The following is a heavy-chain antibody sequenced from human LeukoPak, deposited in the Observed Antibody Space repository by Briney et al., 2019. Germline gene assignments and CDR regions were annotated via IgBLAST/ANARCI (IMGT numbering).Heavy chain of an antibody. Sequence: GASVKVSCKASGYTFTNYEINWVRQATGQGLEWMGWMNPNSGNTGYAQKFQGRVTMTRNTSISTAYMELSSLRSEDTAVYYCARVPANRVWFGELPGYYFDYWGQGTLVTVSS. D-gene: IGHD3-10*01. CDR2: MNPNSGNT. CDR1: GYTFTNYE. CDR3: ARVPANRVWFGELPGYYFDY. V-gene: IGHV1-8*01. J-gene: IGHJ4*02.